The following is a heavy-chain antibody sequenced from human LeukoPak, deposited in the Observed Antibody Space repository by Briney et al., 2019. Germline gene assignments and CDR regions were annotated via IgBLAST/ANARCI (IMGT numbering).Heavy chain of an antibody. V-gene: IGHV3-30*18. Sequence: GGSLRLSCTASGFPFSGYGMHWVRQAPGKGLEWVAVISYDGSNKYYADSVKGRFTISRDNSKNTLYLQMNSLRAEDTAVYYCAKLMGIAVAGPKSDLDYWGQGALVTVSS. CDR2: ISYDGSNK. D-gene: IGHD6-19*01. CDR1: GFPFSGYG. J-gene: IGHJ4*02. CDR3: AKLMGIAVAGPKSDLDY.